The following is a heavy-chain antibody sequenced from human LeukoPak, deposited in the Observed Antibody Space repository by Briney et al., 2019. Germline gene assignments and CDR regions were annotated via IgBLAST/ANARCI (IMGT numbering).Heavy chain of an antibody. Sequence: ASVKVSCKASGYTFTGYYMHWVRQAPGQGLEWMGWINPNSGGTNYAQKFQGWVTMTRDTSISTAYMELSSLRSEDTAVYYCARVRTGKYYYDSSGYYYYYYGMDVWGQGTTVTVSS. V-gene: IGHV1-2*04. CDR2: INPNSGGT. J-gene: IGHJ6*02. D-gene: IGHD3-22*01. CDR1: GYTFTGYY. CDR3: ARVRTGKYYYDSSGYYYYYYGMDV.